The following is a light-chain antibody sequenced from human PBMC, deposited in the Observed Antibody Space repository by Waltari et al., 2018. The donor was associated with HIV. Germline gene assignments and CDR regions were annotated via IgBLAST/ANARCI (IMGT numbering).Light chain of an antibody. Sequence: QSVLTQPRSVSGSLGQSVTITCTGTTSDLGGYEYVSWYQKHPDKAHKLIIYDITHRPAGVPDRFSSSKSGTTASLTISDRRPEDEAQYYCCSYGGRHTYYVFGTGTLVTV. J-gene: IGLJ1*01. CDR3: CSYGGRHTYYV. CDR1: TSDLGGYEY. CDR2: DIT. V-gene: IGLV2-11*01.